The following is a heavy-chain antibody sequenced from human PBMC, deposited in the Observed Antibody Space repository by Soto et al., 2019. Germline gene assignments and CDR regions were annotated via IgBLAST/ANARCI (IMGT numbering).Heavy chain of an antibody. D-gene: IGHD6-13*01. V-gene: IGHV1-2*04. CDR3: ARDPQSDKAAAETTGRYYGMDV. Sequence: ASVKVSCKASGYTFTGYYMHWVRQAPGQGLEWMGWINPNSGGTNYAQKFQGWVTMTRDTSISTAYMELSRLRSDDTAGYYCARDPQSDKAAAETTGRYYGMDVWSQGTTVTVSS. CDR1: GYTFTGYY. CDR2: INPNSGGT. J-gene: IGHJ6*02.